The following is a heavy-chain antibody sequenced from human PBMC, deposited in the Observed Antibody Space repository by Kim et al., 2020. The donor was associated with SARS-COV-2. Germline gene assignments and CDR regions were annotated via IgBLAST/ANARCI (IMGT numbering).Heavy chain of an antibody. CDR1: GFTFSGYA. CDR2: IRGSGGSR. V-gene: IGHV3-23*01. D-gene: IGHD2-8*01. CDR3: SKDPEGDRNTCTCSFDI. J-gene: IGHJ3*02. Sequence: GGSLRLSCAASGFTFSGYAMSWVRQAPGKGLEWVAFIRGSGGSRYYADAVNGRGSISRYNSNNTRYLQMNSLRAKDTAVDECSKDPEGDRNTCTCSFDI.